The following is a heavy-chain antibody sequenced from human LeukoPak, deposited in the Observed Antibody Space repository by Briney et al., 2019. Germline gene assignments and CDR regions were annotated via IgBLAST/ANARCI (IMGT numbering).Heavy chain of an antibody. CDR2: ISSSGST. CDR1: GGSMSNFY. D-gene: IGHD1-1*01. CDR3: ARATKRQLLGAFDI. Sequence: SETLSLTCTVSGGSMSNFYWSWIRQPAGKGLEWIGRISSSGSTNYNPSLKSRVTISVDTSKNQFSLKLSSVTAADTAVYYCARATKRQLLGAFDIWGQGTMVTVSS. J-gene: IGHJ3*02. V-gene: IGHV4-4*07.